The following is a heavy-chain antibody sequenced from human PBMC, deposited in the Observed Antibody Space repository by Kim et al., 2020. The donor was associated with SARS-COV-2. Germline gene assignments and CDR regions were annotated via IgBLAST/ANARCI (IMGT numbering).Heavy chain of an antibody. J-gene: IGHJ5*02. CDR1: GFTFDDYA. CDR2: ISWNSGSI. D-gene: IGHD6-13*01. Sequence: GGSLRLSCAASGFTFDDYAMHWVRQAPGKGLEWVSGISWNSGSIGYADSVKGRFTISRDNAKNSLYLQMNSLRAEDTALYYCAKDPYSSSWQNTNWFDPWGQGTLVTVSS. CDR3: AKDPYSSSWQNTNWFDP. V-gene: IGHV3-9*01.